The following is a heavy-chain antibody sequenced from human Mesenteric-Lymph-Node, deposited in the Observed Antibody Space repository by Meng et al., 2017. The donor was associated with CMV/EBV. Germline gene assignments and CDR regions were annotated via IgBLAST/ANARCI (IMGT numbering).Heavy chain of an antibody. Sequence: GGSLRLSCAASGFTTFSSYAMHWVRQAPGKGLEWVALISYDGSNKYYADSVKGRFTISRDNSKNTLYLQMNSLRAEDTAVCYCARDLQVLPAYYYYYGMDVWGQGTTVTVSS. CDR3: ARDLQVLPAYYYYYGMDV. CDR2: ISYDGSNK. J-gene: IGHJ6*02. D-gene: IGHD1-14*01. V-gene: IGHV3-30*04. CDR1: GFTTFSSYA.